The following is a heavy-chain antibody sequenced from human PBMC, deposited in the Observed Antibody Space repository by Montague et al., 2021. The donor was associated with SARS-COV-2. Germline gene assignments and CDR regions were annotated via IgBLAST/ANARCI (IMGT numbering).Heavy chain of an antibody. CDR2: VYYTGST. CDR1: GGSISTSY. Sequence: SETLSLTCTVSGGSISTSYWSWIRQPPGKGLEWIGYVYYTGSTNYNPSLRGRVTISVDTSKNQFPLNLSSVSPAATAVYYCARLLYHNYMYGFDVWGQGTTVTVSS. CDR3: ARLLYHNYMYGFDV. D-gene: IGHD1-20*01. V-gene: IGHV4-59*01. J-gene: IGHJ6*02.